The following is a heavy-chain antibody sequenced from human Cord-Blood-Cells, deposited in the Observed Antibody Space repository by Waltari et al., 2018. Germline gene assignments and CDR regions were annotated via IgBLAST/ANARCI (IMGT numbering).Heavy chain of an antibody. CDR2: IYYSGST. D-gene: IGHD3-3*01. V-gene: IGHV4-39*01. CDR1: GGSISSSSYY. CDR3: ARHIRFLEWLGMNFDY. Sequence: QLQLQESGPGLVKPSETLSLTCTVSGGSISSSSYYWGWIRQPPGKGLEWIGSIYYSGSTYDHPSLKSRGTISVDTSKNQFSLKLSSVTAADTAVYYCARHIRFLEWLGMNFDYWGQGTLVTVSS. J-gene: IGHJ4*02.